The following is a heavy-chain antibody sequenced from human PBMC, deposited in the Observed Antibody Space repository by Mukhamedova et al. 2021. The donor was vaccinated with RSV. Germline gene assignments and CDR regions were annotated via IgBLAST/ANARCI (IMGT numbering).Heavy chain of an antibody. J-gene: IGHJ4*02. Sequence: SSGINAEYMGDSVKGRFTISRDNSKNTLYLQMNSLRAEDTAMYYCAKPRGYSYGSPMVYWGQGTLVTVSS. D-gene: IGHD5-18*01. CDR3: AKPRGYSYGSPMVY. V-gene: IGHV3-NL1*01. CDR2: SSGINA.